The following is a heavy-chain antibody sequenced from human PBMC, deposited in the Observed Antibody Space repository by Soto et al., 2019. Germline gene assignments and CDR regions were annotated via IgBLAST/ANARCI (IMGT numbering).Heavy chain of an antibody. CDR1: GGSISSYY. CDR2: IYYSGST. D-gene: IGHD3-9*01. V-gene: IGHV4-59*01. J-gene: IGHJ4*02. Sequence: PSETMSLTCTVSGGSISSYYWSWIRQPPGKGLEWIGYIYYSGSTNYNPSLKSRVTISVDTSKNQFSLKLSSVTAADTAVYYCARVRNFDWLLTPGDFDYWGQGTLVTVSS. CDR3: ARVRNFDWLLTPGDFDY.